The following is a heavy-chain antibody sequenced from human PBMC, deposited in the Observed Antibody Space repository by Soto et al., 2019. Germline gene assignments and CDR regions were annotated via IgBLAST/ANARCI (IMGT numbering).Heavy chain of an antibody. CDR1: GGSISSGGYY. CDR3: ARGGQGFNDDYGGNSLSDY. V-gene: IGHV4-31*03. J-gene: IGHJ4*02. D-gene: IGHD4-17*01. CDR2: IYYSGST. Sequence: SETLSLTCTVSGGSISSGGYYWSWIRQHPGKGLEWIGYIYYSGSTYYNPSLKSRVTISVDTSKNQFSLKLSSVTAADTAVYYCARGGQGFNDDYGGNSLSDYWGQGTLVTVSS.